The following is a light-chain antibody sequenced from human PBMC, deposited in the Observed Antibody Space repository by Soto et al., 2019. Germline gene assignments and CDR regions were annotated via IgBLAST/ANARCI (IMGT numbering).Light chain of an antibody. CDR1: RGHSSYA. CDR3: QTWGNGFQV. J-gene: IGLJ2*01. V-gene: IGLV4-69*01. CDR2: LNNDGSH. Sequence: QSVLTQSPSASASLGASVKLTCTLSRGHSSYAIAWHQKQPGKGPRYLMDLNNDGSHSKGDGIPDRFSGSISGAERYLIISSLQSEDEADYSCQTWGNGFQVFGGGTKLTVL.